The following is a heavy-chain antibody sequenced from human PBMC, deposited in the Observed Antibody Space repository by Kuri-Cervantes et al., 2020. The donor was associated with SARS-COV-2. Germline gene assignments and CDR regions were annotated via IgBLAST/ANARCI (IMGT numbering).Heavy chain of an antibody. Sequence: GSLRLSCTVSGGSISSYYWSWIRQPPGKGLEWIGYIYYSGSTNYNPSLKSRVTISVDTSKNQFSLKLSSVTAADTAMYYCATTGGNSALGYFDYWGQGTLVTVSS. V-gene: IGHV4-59*08. CDR2: IYYSGST. D-gene: IGHD4-23*01. J-gene: IGHJ4*02. CDR1: GGSISSYY. CDR3: ATTGGNSALGYFDY.